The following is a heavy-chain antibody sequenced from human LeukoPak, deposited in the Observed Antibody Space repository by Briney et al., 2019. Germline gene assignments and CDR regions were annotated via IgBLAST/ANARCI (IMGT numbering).Heavy chain of an antibody. CDR2: ISSSGSTI. V-gene: IGHV3-48*03. Sequence: GGSLRLSCAASGFTFSSYEMNWVRQAPGKGLEWVSYISSSGSTIYYADSVKGRFTISRDNAKNSLYLQMNSLRAEDTAVYYCARDPNYYDSSGYYGPLDDYWGQGTLVTVSS. J-gene: IGHJ4*02. CDR3: ARDPNYYDSSGYYGPLDDY. CDR1: GFTFSSYE. D-gene: IGHD3-22*01.